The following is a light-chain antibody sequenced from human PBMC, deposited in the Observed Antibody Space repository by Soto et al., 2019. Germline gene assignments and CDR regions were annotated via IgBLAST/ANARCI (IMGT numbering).Light chain of an antibody. Sequence: QSVLTQPASVSGSPGQSITISCTGTSSDVGGYNYVSWYQQHPGKVPKIMIYEVSNRPSGVSNCFSGSKSGNTASLTISGLQAEDEADYYCSSYTTSSTYVFGTGTKVTVL. V-gene: IGLV2-14*01. CDR3: SSYTTSSTYV. CDR2: EVS. CDR1: SSDVGGYNY. J-gene: IGLJ1*01.